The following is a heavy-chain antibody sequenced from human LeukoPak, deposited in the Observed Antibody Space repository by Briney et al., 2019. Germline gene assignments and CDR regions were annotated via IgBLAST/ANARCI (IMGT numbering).Heavy chain of an antibody. Sequence: GESLKISCQGFGYSFTNYWIGWVRQMPGKGLEWMGIIYPGDSDTRYSPSFQGQVTISADKSISTAYLQWSSLKASDAAMYYCASPGLVRGVIMPGYWGQGTLVTVSS. CDR2: IYPGDSDT. CDR1: GYSFTNYW. V-gene: IGHV5-51*01. D-gene: IGHD3-10*01. J-gene: IGHJ4*02. CDR3: ASPGLVRGVIMPGY.